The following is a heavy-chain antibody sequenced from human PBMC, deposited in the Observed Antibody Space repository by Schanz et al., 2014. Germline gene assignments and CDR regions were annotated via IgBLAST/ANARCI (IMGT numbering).Heavy chain of an antibody. J-gene: IGHJ3*02. CDR1: GYTFTGYY. Sequence: QVQLVQSGAEVKKPGTSVKVSCKASGYTFTGYYMHWVRQAPGQGLEWMGRINPNSGVTMFAQKFQGSVTLTRDTSISTAYMEVTSLRSDDTAVYYCAFDRDDAYDIWGQGTTVTVSS. D-gene: IGHD3-9*01. CDR2: INPNSGVT. V-gene: IGHV1-2*06. CDR3: AFDRDDAYDI.